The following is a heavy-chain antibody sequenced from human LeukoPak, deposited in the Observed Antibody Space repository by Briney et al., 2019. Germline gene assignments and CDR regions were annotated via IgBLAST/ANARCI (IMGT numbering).Heavy chain of an antibody. Sequence: SETLSLTCTVSGGSISSYYWSWIRQPPGKRLEWIGYIYYSGSTNYNPSLKSRVTISVDTSKNQFSLKLSSVTAADTAVYYCARSCSSSSGIDYWGQGALVTVSS. CDR2: IYYSGST. CDR3: ARSCSSSSGIDY. J-gene: IGHJ4*02. D-gene: IGHD6-6*01. CDR1: GGSISSYY. V-gene: IGHV4-59*08.